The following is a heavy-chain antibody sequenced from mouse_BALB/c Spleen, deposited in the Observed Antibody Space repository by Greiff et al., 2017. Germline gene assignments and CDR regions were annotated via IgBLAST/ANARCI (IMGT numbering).Heavy chain of an antibody. Sequence: QVQLQQPGAELVKPGASVKLSCKASGYTFTSYWMHWVKQRPGQGLEWIGEINPSNGRTNYNEKFKSKATLTVDKSSSTAYMQLSSLTSEDSAVYYCARGGLYYYGSSYGAMDYWGQGTSVTVSS. CDR3: ARGGLYYYGSSYGAMDY. J-gene: IGHJ4*01. D-gene: IGHD1-1*01. CDR1: GYTFTSYW. CDR2: INPSNGRT. V-gene: IGHV1S81*02.